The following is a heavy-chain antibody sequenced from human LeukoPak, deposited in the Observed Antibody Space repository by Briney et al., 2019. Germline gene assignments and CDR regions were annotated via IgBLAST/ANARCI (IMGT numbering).Heavy chain of an antibody. V-gene: IGHV4-39*01. D-gene: IGHD5-18*01. CDR2: IYYSGST. CDR3: ARQDSYGSYYFDY. J-gene: IGHJ4*02. CDR1: GGSIGSSSYY. Sequence: SETLSLTCTVSGGSIGSSSYYWGWIRQPPGKGLEWIGSIYYSGSTYYNPSLKSRVTISVDTSKNQFSLKLSSVTAADTAVYYCARQDSYGSYYFDYWGQGTLVTVSS.